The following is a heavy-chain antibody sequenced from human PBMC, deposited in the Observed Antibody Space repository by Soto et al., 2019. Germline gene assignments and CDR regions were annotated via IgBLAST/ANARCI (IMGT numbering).Heavy chain of an antibody. Sequence: SETLSLTCTVSGGSISSSSYYWGWIRQPPGKGLEWIGSIYYSGSTYYNTSLKSRVTISVDTSKNQFSLKLSSVTAADTAVYYCARLGCSGGSCYSVKIYGMDVWGQGTTVTVSS. V-gene: IGHV4-39*01. CDR2: IYYSGST. D-gene: IGHD2-15*01. CDR1: GGSISSSSYY. J-gene: IGHJ6*02. CDR3: ARLGCSGGSCYSVKIYGMDV.